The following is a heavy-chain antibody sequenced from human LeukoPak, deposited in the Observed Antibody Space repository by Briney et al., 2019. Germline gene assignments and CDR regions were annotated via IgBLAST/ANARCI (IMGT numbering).Heavy chain of an antibody. D-gene: IGHD6-19*01. Sequence: HPGGSLRLSCAASGFTFSSYAMSWVRQAPGKGLEWISAISGSGGSTYYVGSVKGRFTISRDNSKNTLYLQMNSLRVEDTAVYYCAKLPVAGLYFDYWGQGTLVTVSS. J-gene: IGHJ4*02. V-gene: IGHV3-23*01. CDR1: GFTFSSYA. CDR3: AKLPVAGLYFDY. CDR2: ISGSGGST.